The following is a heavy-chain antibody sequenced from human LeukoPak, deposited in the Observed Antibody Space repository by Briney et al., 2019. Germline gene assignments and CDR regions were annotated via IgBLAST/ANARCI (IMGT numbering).Heavy chain of an antibody. Sequence: PSETLSLTCTVSGGSISSYYWSWIRQPPGKGLEWIGYIYYSGSTNYNPSLKSRVTISVDTSKNQFSLKLSSVTAADRAVYYCARVHRYYYYYYMDVWGKGTTVTVSS. CDR3: ARVHRYYYYYYMDV. J-gene: IGHJ6*03. CDR1: GGSISSYY. V-gene: IGHV4-59*12. CDR2: IYYSGST.